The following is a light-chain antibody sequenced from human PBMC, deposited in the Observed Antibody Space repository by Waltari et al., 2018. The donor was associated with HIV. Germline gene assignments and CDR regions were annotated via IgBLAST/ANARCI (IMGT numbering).Light chain of an antibody. CDR1: PAGYH. J-gene: IGLJ2*01. V-gene: IGLV1-40*01. CDR3: QSYDSSLSSSV. CDR2: GNS. Sequence: SALTQPPSVSRAPGQKVTLPCPGRPAGYHFPLYQQLPGTAPKLLIYGNSHRPSGVPDRFSGSKSGPLASLAITGLQAEDEADYYCQSYDSSLSSSVFGGGTRLTVL.